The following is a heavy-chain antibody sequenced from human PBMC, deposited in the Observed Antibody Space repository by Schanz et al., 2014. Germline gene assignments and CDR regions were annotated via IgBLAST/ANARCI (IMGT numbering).Heavy chain of an antibody. D-gene: IGHD4-17*01. CDR1: GFTFSTYA. J-gene: IGHJ4*02. CDR3: AKEGGYDHGDYDDY. Sequence: EVHLEESGGGLVQPGGSPRLSCAASGFTFSTYAMNWVRQAPGKGLEWVSGISGSGGDTYYVDSVKGRFTVSRDNSENTLYLQMNSLRAEDTAVYYCAKEGGYDHGDYDDYWGQGTLVTVSS. V-gene: IGHV3-23*04. CDR2: ISGSGGDT.